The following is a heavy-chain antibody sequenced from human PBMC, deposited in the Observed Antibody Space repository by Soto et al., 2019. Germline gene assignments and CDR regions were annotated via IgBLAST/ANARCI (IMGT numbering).Heavy chain of an antibody. J-gene: IGHJ4*02. Sequence: GGSLRLSCAASGFTFSSYAMSWVRQAPGKGLEWVSAISGSGGSTYYADSVKGRFTISRDNSKNTLYLQMNSLRAEDTAVYYCAKDLKQWLVRGYFDYWGQGTLVTVSS. CDR2: ISGSGGST. D-gene: IGHD6-19*01. CDR3: AKDLKQWLVRGYFDY. V-gene: IGHV3-23*01. CDR1: GFTFSSYA.